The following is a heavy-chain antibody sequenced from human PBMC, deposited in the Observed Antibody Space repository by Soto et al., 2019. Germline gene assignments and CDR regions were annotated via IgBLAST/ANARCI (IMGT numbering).Heavy chain of an antibody. CDR1: GYTFTSYG. CDR2: ISAYNGNT. V-gene: IGHV1-18*01. Sequence: ASVKISCEASGYTFTSYGISGVRQAPGQGLEWMGWISAYNGNTNYAQKLQGRVTMTTDTSTSTAYMELRSLRSDDTAVYYFARDSDYSSFIHYFEYWGQGTLVTVSS. D-gene: IGHD4-4*01. CDR3: ARDSDYSSFIHYFEY. J-gene: IGHJ4*02.